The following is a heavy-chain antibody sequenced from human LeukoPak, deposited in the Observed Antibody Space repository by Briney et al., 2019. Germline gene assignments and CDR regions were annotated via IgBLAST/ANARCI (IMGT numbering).Heavy chain of an antibody. V-gene: IGHV1-3*03. CDR2: INAGNGHT. Sequence: ASVKVSCKASGYGFTGYVIHWVRQAPGQRLQWMGWINAGNGHTRYSQEFQGRVTITADESTSTAYMELSSLRSEDTAVYYCARVWNRALGNWGQGTLVTVSS. CDR3: ARVWNRALGN. CDR1: GYGFTGYV. J-gene: IGHJ4*02. D-gene: IGHD1-1*01.